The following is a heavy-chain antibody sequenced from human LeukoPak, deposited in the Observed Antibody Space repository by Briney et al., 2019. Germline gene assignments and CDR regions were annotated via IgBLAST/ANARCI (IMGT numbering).Heavy chain of an antibody. CDR2: IKPDGGEK. CDR1: GFTFSSYM. J-gene: IGHJ4*02. V-gene: IGHV3-7*01. Sequence: PGESLRLSCAASGFTFSSYMMTWVRQAPGKGLEWVANIKPDGGEKFYVDSVRGRFTISRDNAKNSLYLQMNSPRAEDTAVYYCARDQEMATSIFDYWGQGTLVTVSS. D-gene: IGHD5-24*01. CDR3: ARDQEMATSIFDY.